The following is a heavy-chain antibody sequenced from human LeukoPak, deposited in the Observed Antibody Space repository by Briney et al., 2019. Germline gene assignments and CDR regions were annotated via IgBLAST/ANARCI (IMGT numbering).Heavy chain of an antibody. V-gene: IGHV3-23*01. Sequence: GGSLRLSCAASGFTFSSYAMRWVRQAPGKGLEWVSAISGSGGSTYYADSVKGRFTISRDNSKNTLYLQMNSLRAEDTAVYYCAKLLEFIVVVTASDYWGQGTLVTVSS. J-gene: IGHJ4*02. CDR2: ISGSGGST. CDR1: GFTFSSYA. D-gene: IGHD2-21*02. CDR3: AKLLEFIVVVTASDY.